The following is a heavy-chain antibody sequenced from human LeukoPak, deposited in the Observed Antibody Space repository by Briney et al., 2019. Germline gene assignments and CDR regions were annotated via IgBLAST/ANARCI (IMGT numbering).Heavy chain of an antibody. Sequence: ASVKVSCKASGYTFTGYYMDWVRQAPGQGLEWMGWINPNSGGTNYAQKFQGRVTMTRDTSISTAYMELSRLRSDDTAVYYCARALTSVSGYYPPWGYYYYMDVWGKGTTVTVSS. CDR3: ARALTSVSGYYPPWGYYYYMDV. J-gene: IGHJ6*03. V-gene: IGHV1-2*02. CDR2: INPNSGGT. CDR1: GYTFTGYY. D-gene: IGHD3-22*01.